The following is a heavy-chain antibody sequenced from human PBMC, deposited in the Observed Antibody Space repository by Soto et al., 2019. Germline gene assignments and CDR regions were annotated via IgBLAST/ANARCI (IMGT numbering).Heavy chain of an antibody. CDR3: GRDGALGDTSVVDS. J-gene: IGHJ4*02. CDR2: IWYDGSNK. V-gene: IGHV3-33*01. CDR1: GFTFSTYG. D-gene: IGHD5-18*01. Sequence: QVQLVESGGGVVQPGKSLRLSCAASGFTFSTYGMHWVRQAPGKGLESVAVIWYDGSNKYHGDSLKGRFTISRDNSKNPLYLQINNLRAEDTAVYYCGRDGALGDTSVVDSWGQGTLVTVSS.